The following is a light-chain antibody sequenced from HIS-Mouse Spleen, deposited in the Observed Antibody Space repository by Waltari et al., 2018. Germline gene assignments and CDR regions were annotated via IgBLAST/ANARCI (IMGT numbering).Light chain of an antibody. CDR3: MQALQTPRT. Sequence: DMEISNSPPSLPVTPGQPASSSCRSSQSLLHSNGYIYVDWYLQNQGQSPQLLIYLGSNRASGVPDRFSGSGAGTDFTLKISRVEAEDVGVYCCMQALQTPRTFGQGTKVEIK. CDR2: LGS. V-gene: IGKV2-28*01. J-gene: IGKJ1*01. CDR1: QSLLHSNGYIY.